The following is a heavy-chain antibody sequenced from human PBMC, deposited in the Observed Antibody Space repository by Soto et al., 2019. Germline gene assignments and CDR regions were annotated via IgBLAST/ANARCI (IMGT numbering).Heavy chain of an antibody. Sequence: QVQLVESGGGVVQPGRSLRLSCAASGFTFSSYAMHWVRQAPGKGLEWVAVISYDGSNKYYVDSVKGRFTISRDNSKNTLYLQMTGLRAGDTAVYYCARDPLWGTAMVLWYFALWGRGTLVTVSS. V-gene: IGHV3-30-3*01. J-gene: IGHJ2*01. CDR1: GFTFSSYA. CDR3: ARDPLWGTAMVLWYFAL. CDR2: ISYDGSNK. D-gene: IGHD5-18*01.